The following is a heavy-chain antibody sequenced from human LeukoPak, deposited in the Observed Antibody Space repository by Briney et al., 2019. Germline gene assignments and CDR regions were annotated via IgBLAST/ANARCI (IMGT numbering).Heavy chain of an antibody. D-gene: IGHD3-16*02. CDR3: ARCVVTFGGVSVISGAHGMDV. J-gene: IGHJ6*02. CDR2: ISGSGGST. V-gene: IGHV3-23*01. CDR1: GFTFSSYA. Sequence: PGGSLRLSCAASGFTFSSYAMSWVRQPPGKGLEWVSTISGSGGSTYYADSVKGRFTISRDNSKNTLYLQMNSLRAEDTAVYYCARCVVTFGGVSVISGAHGMDVWGQGTKVTVSS.